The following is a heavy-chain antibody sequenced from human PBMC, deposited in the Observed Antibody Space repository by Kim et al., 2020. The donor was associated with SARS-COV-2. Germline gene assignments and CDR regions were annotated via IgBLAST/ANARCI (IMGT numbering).Heavy chain of an antibody. CDR1: GFTFSSYV. D-gene: IGHD2-8*01. CDR3: AKDVEEMAPETFDY. CDR2: ISGYGGST. V-gene: IGHV3-23*01. J-gene: IGHJ4*02. Sequence: GGSLRLSCAASGFTFSSYVMSWVRQAPGKGLEWVSGISGYGGSTYYADSVKGRFTISRDNSKNTVYLQMNSLRAEDTAMYYCAKDVEEMAPETFDYWGQGTLVTVSS.